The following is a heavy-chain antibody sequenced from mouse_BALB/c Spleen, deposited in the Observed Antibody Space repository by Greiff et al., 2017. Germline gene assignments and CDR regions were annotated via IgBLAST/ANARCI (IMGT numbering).Heavy chain of an antibody. Sequence: DVKLQESGPGLVKPSQSLSLTCTVTGYSITSDYAWNWIRQFPGNKLEWMGYISYSGSTSYNPSLKSRISITRDTSKNQFFLQLNSVTTEDTATYYCARFGYETGAMDYWGQGTSVTVSS. CDR3: ARFGYETGAMDY. D-gene: IGHD2-14*01. CDR1: GYSITSDYA. J-gene: IGHJ4*01. V-gene: IGHV3-2*02. CDR2: ISYSGST.